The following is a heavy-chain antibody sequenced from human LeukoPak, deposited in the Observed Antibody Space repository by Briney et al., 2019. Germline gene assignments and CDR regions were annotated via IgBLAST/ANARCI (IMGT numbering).Heavy chain of an antibody. CDR3: ARGIGWLGPFDY. CDR2: IYSGGST. CDR1: GFTVSSNY. D-gene: IGHD6-19*01. J-gene: IGHJ4*02. Sequence: GGSLRLSCAASGFTVSSNYMSWVRQAPGKGLEWVSVIYSGGSTYYADSVKGRFTISRDNAKNSLYLQMNSLRAEDTAVYYCARGIGWLGPFDYWGQGTLVTVSS. V-gene: IGHV3-53*01.